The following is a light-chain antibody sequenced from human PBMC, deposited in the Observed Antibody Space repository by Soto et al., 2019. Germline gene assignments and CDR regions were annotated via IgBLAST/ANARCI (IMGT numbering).Light chain of an antibody. CDR2: GAS. Sequence: VVLTQSPATLSLSPWERATLSCRASQSVRSNLAWYQQKPGQAPRLLIYGASTRATGIPARFSGSGSGTEFTLTISSLQSEDFAVYHCQQYSNWPPGTFGQGTKVDIK. CDR3: QQYSNWPPGT. V-gene: IGKV3-15*01. J-gene: IGKJ1*01. CDR1: QSVRSN.